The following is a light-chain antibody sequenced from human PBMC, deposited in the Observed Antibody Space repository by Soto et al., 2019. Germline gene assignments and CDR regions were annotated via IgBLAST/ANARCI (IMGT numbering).Light chain of an antibody. V-gene: IGLV4-69*01. CDR1: SGHSSYA. CDR2: LNSDGSH. Sequence: QSVLTQSPSASASLGASVKLTCTLSSGHSSYAIAWHQQQPEKGPRYLMKLNSDGSHSKGDGIPDRFSGSSSGAERYLTISSLQSEDEADYYCQPWGTGRVFGGGTKVTVL. CDR3: QPWGTGRV. J-gene: IGLJ3*02.